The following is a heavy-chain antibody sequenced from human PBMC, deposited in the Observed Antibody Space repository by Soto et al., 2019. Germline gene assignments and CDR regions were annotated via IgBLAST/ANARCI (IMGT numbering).Heavy chain of an antibody. CDR2: IHHSGRT. D-gene: IGHD2-2*01. J-gene: IGHJ3*02. Sequence: QVQLQQWGAGLLKPSETLSLTCAVYGGSFSGYYWTWIRQTPGKGLEWIGEIHHSGRTNYNPSLKSRVSISADTSKTQCSLNLTSVTAADTAVYYCARGECSSNYCFTRWALDIWGQGTVVTVSS. V-gene: IGHV4-34*01. CDR1: GGSFSGYY. CDR3: ARGECSSNYCFTRWALDI.